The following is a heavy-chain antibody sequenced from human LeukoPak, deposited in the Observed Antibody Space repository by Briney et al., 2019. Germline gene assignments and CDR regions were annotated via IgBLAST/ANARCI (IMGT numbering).Heavy chain of an antibody. J-gene: IGHJ6*02. V-gene: IGHV1-8*01. CDR2: MNPNSGNT. CDR3: ARGQYSSSWYGSYYYYGMDV. D-gene: IGHD6-13*01. Sequence: ASVKVSCKASGYTFTSYDINWVRQATGQGLEWMGWMNPNSGNTGYAQKFQGRVTMTRNTSISTAYMELSSLRSEDTAVYYCARGQYSSSWYGSYYYYGMDVWGQGTTVTVSS. CDR1: GYTFTSYD.